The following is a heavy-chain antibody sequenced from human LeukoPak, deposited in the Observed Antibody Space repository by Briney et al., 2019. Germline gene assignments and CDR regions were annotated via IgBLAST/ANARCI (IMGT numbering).Heavy chain of an antibody. CDR2: INSDGSST. CDR3: ASDREYCSSTSCYLYPYNWFDP. Sequence: GGSLRLSCAASGFTFSSYWMHWVRQAPGKGLVWVSRINSDGSSTNYADSVKGRFTISRDNAKNTLYLQMNSLRAEDTAVYYCASDREYCSSTSCYLYPYNWFDPWGQGTLVTVSS. D-gene: IGHD2-2*01. J-gene: IGHJ5*02. V-gene: IGHV3-74*01. CDR1: GFTFSSYW.